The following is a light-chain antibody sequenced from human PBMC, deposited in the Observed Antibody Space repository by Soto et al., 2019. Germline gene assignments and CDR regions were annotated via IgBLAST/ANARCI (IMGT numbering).Light chain of an antibody. CDR3: QPYNTYSWA. Sequence: DIQMTQSPSTLSASVGDRVTITCRASQSFSSWLAWYQQRPGKAPKLLIYDTSSLEGGVPSRFSGSGSGTEFTLSISGLQPDDFATYYCQPYNTYSWAFGPGTRVEVK. CDR2: DTS. CDR1: QSFSSW. V-gene: IGKV1-5*01. J-gene: IGKJ1*01.